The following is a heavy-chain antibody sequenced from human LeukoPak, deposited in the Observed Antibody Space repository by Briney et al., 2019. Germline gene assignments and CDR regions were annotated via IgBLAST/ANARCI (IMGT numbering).Heavy chain of an antibody. CDR1: GGSFSGYY. J-gene: IGHJ5*02. CDR2: INHSGST. CDR3: ARGGPYSGSYLRRSGWFDP. V-gene: IGHV4-34*01. Sequence: SETLSLTCAVYGGSFSGYYLSWIRQPPGKGLEWVGEINHSGSTNYNPSPKSRVTISVDTSKSQFSLKLSSVTAADTAVYYCARGGPYSGSYLRRSGWFDPWGQGTLVTVSS. D-gene: IGHD1-26*01.